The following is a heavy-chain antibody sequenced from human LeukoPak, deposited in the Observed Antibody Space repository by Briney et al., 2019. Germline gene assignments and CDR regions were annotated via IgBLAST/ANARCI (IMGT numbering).Heavy chain of an antibody. D-gene: IGHD6-19*01. Sequence: GASVKVPCKASGYIFTSCGIRWVRQAPGQGLEWMGWISAYNGNTKYAQKLQGRVTMTTDTSTSTAYMELRSVRSDDTGVYYCARDATPGGWYVWDYFGYWGQGTLVTVSS. CDR1: GYIFTSCG. V-gene: IGHV1-18*01. CDR3: ARDATPGGWYVWDYFGY. J-gene: IGHJ4*02. CDR2: ISAYNGNT.